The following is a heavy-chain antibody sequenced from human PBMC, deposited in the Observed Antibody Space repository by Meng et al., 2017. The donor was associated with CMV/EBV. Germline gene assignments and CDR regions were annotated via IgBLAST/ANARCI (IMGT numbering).Heavy chain of an antibody. CDR1: GFTFSSYA. CDR3: AKDPISNLPYYFDY. V-gene: IGHV3-30-3*01. CDR2: ISYDGSNK. J-gene: IGHJ4*02. Sequence: GESLKISCAASGFTFSSYAMHWVRQAPGKGLEWVAVISYDGSNKYYADSVKGRFTISRDNSKNTLYLQMNSLRAEDTAVYYCAKDPISNLPYYFDYWGQGTLVTAPQ. D-gene: IGHD4/OR15-4a*01.